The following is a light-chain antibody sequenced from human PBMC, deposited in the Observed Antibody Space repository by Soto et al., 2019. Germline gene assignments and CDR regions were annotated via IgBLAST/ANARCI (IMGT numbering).Light chain of an antibody. CDR1: QTVSRN. CDR3: QQYNNWPS. CDR2: DIS. J-gene: IGKJ5*01. V-gene: IGKV3-15*01. Sequence: EVVMTQSPATLSVSPGERATLSCRASQTVSRNLAWYQQRPGQAPRLLIYDISNRAAGVPARFSGSVSETEFTLTIRSLQSEDFAVYFFQQYNNWPSFGQGTRREIK.